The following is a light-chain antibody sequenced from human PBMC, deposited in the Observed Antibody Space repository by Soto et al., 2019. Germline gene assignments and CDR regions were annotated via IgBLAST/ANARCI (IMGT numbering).Light chain of an antibody. CDR3: ISYAGRNNSLG. CDR1: SSDVGGYNY. V-gene: IGLV2-8*01. Sequence: QSALTQPHSASGFPGPAVTISCTGTSSDVGGYNYVSWYQQHPGKDPTLMIYEVSKRPSGVPDRFSVSKSGNTASLAVSGLQAEDEAYYYSISYAGRNNSLGFGGGTKLTLL. CDR2: EVS. J-gene: IGLJ2*01.